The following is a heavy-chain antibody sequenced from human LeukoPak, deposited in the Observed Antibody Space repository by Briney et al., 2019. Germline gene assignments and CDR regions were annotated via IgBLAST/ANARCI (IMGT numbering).Heavy chain of an antibody. V-gene: IGHV4-39*07. CDR2: IYYSGST. Sequence: SETLSLTCTVSGGSISSSSYYWGWIRQPPGKGLEWIGSIYYSGSTYYNPSLKSRVTISVDTSKNQFSLKLSSVTAADTAVYYCAREKLVPVNWFDPWGQGTLVTVSS. CDR3: AREKLVPVNWFDP. CDR1: GGSISSSSYY. D-gene: IGHD3-3*02. J-gene: IGHJ5*02.